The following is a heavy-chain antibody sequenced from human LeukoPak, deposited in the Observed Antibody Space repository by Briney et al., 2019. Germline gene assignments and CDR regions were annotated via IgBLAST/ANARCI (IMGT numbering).Heavy chain of an antibody. CDR2: ISWDGGST. Sequence: GGSLRLSCAASGFTFDDYTMHWVRQAPGKGLEWVSLISWDGGSTYYADSVKGRFTISRDNAKNSLYLQLNSLRAEDTAVYYCAKSLVVGATYPYHWGQGTLVTVSS. V-gene: IGHV3-43*01. CDR1: GFTFDDYT. J-gene: IGHJ5*02. CDR3: AKSLVVGATYPYH. D-gene: IGHD1-26*01.